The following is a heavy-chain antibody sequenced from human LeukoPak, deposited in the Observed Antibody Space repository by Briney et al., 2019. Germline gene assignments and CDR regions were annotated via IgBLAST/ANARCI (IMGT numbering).Heavy chain of an antibody. D-gene: IGHD2-15*01. V-gene: IGHV3-23*01. Sequence: GGSLRLSCGASGFTFSSYAMSWVRQAPGKGLEWVSAISGSGGSTYYADSVKGRFTISRDNSKNTLYLQMNSLRAEDTAVYYCANSGYCSGGSCHTRGYFDYWGQGTLVTVSS. CDR2: ISGSGGST. CDR1: GFTFSSYA. CDR3: ANSGYCSGGSCHTRGYFDY. J-gene: IGHJ4*02.